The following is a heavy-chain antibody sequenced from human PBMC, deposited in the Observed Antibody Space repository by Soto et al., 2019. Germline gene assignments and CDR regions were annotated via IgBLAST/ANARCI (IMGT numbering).Heavy chain of an antibody. D-gene: IGHD3-3*01. CDR1: GFSLTTSGVG. V-gene: IGHV2-5*02. Sequence: QITLNESGPTQVKPRQTLTLTCTFSGFSLTTSGVGVGWIRQSPGKAPEWLALIYWDDDKRYSPSLKSRLTMTKDTSKNQVVLTMADLYPADTATYYCAHRVLRTVFGLVTTTAIYFDFWGQGTPVAVSS. J-gene: IGHJ4*02. CDR2: IYWDDDK. CDR3: AHRVLRTVFGLVTTTAIYFDF.